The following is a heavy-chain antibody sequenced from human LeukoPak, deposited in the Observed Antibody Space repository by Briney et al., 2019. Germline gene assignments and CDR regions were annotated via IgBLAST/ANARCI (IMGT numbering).Heavy chain of an antibody. V-gene: IGHV4-59*08. D-gene: IGHD6-19*01. J-gene: IGHJ4*02. CDR2: IYYSGST. CDR3: ARHVEQWLTPFDY. CDR1: GGSISSYY. Sequence: SETLSLTCTVSGGSISSYYWSWIWQPPGKGLEWIGYIYYSGSTNYNPSLKSRVTISVDTSKNQFSLKLTSVTAADTAVYYCARHVEQWLTPFDYWGQGTLVTVSS.